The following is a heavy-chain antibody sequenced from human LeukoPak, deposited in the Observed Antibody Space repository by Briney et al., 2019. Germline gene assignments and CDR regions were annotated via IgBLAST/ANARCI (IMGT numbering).Heavy chain of an antibody. D-gene: IGHD3-10*01. CDR3: AKWPEYYYGSGSYYYAPDAFDI. V-gene: IGHV3-23*01. J-gene: IGHJ3*02. Sequence: PGGSLRLSCAASGFTFSSYAMSGVRQAPGKGLEWVSAISGSGGSTYYADSVKGRFTISRDNSKNTLYLQMNSLRAEDTAVYYCAKWPEYYYGSGSYYYAPDAFDIWGQGTMVTVSS. CDR2: ISGSGGST. CDR1: GFTFSSYA.